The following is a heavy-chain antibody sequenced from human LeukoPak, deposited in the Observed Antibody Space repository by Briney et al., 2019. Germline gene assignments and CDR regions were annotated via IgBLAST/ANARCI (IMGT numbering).Heavy chain of an antibody. CDR3: ARDGYCSSWFTNWFDP. J-gene: IGHJ5*02. D-gene: IGHD6-13*01. Sequence: ASVKVSCKASGYTFTSYGISWVRQAPGQGLEWMGWISAYNGNTNYAQKLQGRVTMTTDTSTSTAYMELRSLRSDDTAVYYCARDGYCSSWFTNWFDPWGQGTLVTVSS. CDR1: GYTFTSYG. CDR2: ISAYNGNT. V-gene: IGHV1-18*04.